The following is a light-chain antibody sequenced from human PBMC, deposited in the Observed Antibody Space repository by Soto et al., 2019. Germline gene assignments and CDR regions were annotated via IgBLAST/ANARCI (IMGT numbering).Light chain of an antibody. CDR3: QQYGSYSPWT. Sequence: DIQMTQSPSTLSASVGDRVTITCRASQSIGSWLAWYQQKPGKAPKLLIYKASSLESGFPSRVSGSGSGTEFTLTLSSLQPDDFASYYCQQYGSYSPWTFGQGTKVEIK. V-gene: IGKV1-5*03. CDR2: KAS. CDR1: QSIGSW. J-gene: IGKJ1*01.